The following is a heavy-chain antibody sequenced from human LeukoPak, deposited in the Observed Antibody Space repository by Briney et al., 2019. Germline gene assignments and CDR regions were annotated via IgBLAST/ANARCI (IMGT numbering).Heavy chain of an antibody. CDR1: GGSISSSSYY. Sequence: SETLSLTCTVSGGSISSSSYYWGWIRQPPGKGLEWIGSIYYSGSTNYNPSLKSRVTISVDTSKNQFSLKLSSVTAADTAVYYCAREVRYYGSGSYREYYYYMDVWGKGTTVTISS. V-gene: IGHV4-39*07. J-gene: IGHJ6*03. CDR3: AREVRYYGSGSYREYYYYMDV. D-gene: IGHD3-10*01. CDR2: IYYSGST.